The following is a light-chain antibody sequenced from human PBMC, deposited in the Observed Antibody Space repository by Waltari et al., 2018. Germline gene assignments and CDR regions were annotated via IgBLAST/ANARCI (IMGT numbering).Light chain of an antibody. V-gene: IGLV3-25*03. CDR1: VLTNAY. Sequence: SYGLTQPPSVSVSPGQTARLNCSGDVLTNAYGHWYQRKPGRAPVVVIFKDTERPPGIPERFSGSGSGTTVTLTITGVQAEDEADYYCQSTDTIGTTVVFGGGTRLIAL. CDR2: KDT. CDR3: QSTDTIGTTVV. J-gene: IGLJ2*01.